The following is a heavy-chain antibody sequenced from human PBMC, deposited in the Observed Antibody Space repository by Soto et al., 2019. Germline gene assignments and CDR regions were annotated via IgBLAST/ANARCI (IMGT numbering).Heavy chain of an antibody. Sequence: GASVKVSCKASGYTFSGYYTHWVRPAPLQGLEWMVGLIPIFGTANYAQKFQGRVTITADESTSKAYMELSSLRSEDTAVYYCARRKMGMATISDAFDIWGQGTLVTVS. CDR3: ARRKMGMATISDAFDI. V-gene: IGHV1-69*13. CDR2: LIPIFGTA. CDR1: GYTFSGYY. J-gene: IGHJ3*02. D-gene: IGHD5-12*01.